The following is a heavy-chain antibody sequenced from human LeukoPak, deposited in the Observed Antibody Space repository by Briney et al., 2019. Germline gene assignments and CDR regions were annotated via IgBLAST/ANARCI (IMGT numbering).Heavy chain of an antibody. CDR1: GGSISRYY. Sequence: SETLSLTCTVSGGSISRYYWSWIRQPAGKGLEWIGRIHSSGSTNYNPSLKSRVTISVETSKNQFSLKLKSVTAADTAVYYCARGGYYGSGNDFRFDPWGQGTLVTVSS. D-gene: IGHD3-10*01. V-gene: IGHV4-4*07. CDR2: IHSSGST. J-gene: IGHJ5*02. CDR3: ARGGYYGSGNDFRFDP.